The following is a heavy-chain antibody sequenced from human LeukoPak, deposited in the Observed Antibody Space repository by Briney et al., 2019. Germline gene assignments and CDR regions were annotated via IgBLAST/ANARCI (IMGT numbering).Heavy chain of an antibody. J-gene: IGHJ4*02. CDR3: AKDHCSNDICYLFD. CDR1: GFTFNNFG. CDR2: ISYVGSNE. V-gene: IGHV3-30*18. D-gene: IGHD2-15*01. Sequence: GGSLRLSCAASGFTFNNFGVHWVRQAPGKGLEWVAVISYVGSNEFYAESVKGRFTVSRDISKNTVYLQINSLRAEDTAVYYCAKDHCSNDICYLFDWGQGTLVTVSS.